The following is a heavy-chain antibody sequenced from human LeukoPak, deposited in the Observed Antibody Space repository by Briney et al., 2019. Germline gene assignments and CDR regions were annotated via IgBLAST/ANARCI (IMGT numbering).Heavy chain of an antibody. Sequence: GGSLRLSCAASGFIFSNYGMHWVRQAPGKGLEWVALTWYDESYKYYADSVKGRFTISRDNSKNTLYLQMNSLRAEDTAVYYCARDLWCGADCYGTFDIWGQGTMVSVSS. J-gene: IGHJ3*02. CDR1: GFIFSNYG. CDR3: ARDLWCGADCYGTFDI. D-gene: IGHD2-21*02. CDR2: TWYDESYK. V-gene: IGHV3-33*01.